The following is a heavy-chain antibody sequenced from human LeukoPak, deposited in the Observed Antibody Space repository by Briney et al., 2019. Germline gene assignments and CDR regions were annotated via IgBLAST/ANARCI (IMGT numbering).Heavy chain of an antibody. J-gene: IGHJ4*02. CDR2: ISYSGST. CDR3: ARGFLHRSPDC. D-gene: IGHD3-16*02. V-gene: IGHV4-59*01. Sequence: PSETLSLTCIVSGGSISSYYWNWVRQPPGKELEWIGYISYSGSTSYNPSLKSRVTMSVDTSNNQFSLKLSSVTAADTAVYYCARGFLHRSPDCGGQGTLVTLPS. CDR1: GGSISSYY.